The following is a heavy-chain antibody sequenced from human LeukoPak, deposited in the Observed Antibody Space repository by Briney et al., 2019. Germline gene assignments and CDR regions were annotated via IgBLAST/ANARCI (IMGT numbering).Heavy chain of an antibody. CDR3: AREAGGDGYSSSWYYY. D-gene: IGHD6-13*01. CDR2: INPNSGGT. CDR1: GYTFTGYY. J-gene: IGHJ4*02. Sequence: VASVKVSCKASGYTFTGYYMHWVRQAPGQGLEWMGWINPNSGGTNYAQKFQGRVTMTRDTSISIAYMELSRLRSDDTAVYYCAREAGGDGYSSSWYYYRGQGTLVTASS. V-gene: IGHV1-2*02.